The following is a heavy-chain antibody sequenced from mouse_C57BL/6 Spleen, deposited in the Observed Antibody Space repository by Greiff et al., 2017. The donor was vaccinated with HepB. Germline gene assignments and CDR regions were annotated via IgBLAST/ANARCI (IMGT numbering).Heavy chain of an antibody. J-gene: IGHJ1*03. V-gene: IGHV1-26*01. Sequence: EVQLQQSGPELVKPGASVKISCKASGYTFTDYYMNWVKQSHGKSLEWIGDINPNNGGTSYNQKFKGKATLTVDKSSSTAYMELRSLTSEDSAVYYCARSVRPYYYGSEGYFDVWGTGTTVTVSS. CDR1: GYTFTDYY. CDR3: ARSVRPYYYGSEGYFDV. CDR2: INPNNGGT. D-gene: IGHD1-1*01.